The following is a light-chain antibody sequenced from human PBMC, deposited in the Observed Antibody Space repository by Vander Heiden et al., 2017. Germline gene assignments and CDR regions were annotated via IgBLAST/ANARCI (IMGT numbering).Light chain of an antibody. CDR3: QSADSSGTYEV. J-gene: IGLJ2*01. CDR2: KDS. V-gene: IGLV3-25*03. CDR1: ALPKQY. Sequence: SDELTRPPSVSVSPGQTARITCSGDALPKQYAYWYQQKPGQAPVLVIYKDSERPSGIPERFSGSSSGTTVTLTISGVQAEDEADYYCQSADSSGTYEVFGGGTKLTVL.